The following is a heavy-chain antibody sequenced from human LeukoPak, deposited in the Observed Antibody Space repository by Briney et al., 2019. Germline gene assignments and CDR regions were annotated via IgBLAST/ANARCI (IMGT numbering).Heavy chain of an antibody. CDR2: INPSGGST. CDR3: ARCVSLYGMDV. CDR1: GYTFASYY. V-gene: IGHV1-46*01. Sequence: ASVKVSCKASGYTFASYYMHWVRQAPGQGLEWMGIINPSGGSTSYAQKFQGRVTMTRDTSTSTVYMELSSLRSEDTAVYYCARCVSLYGMDVWGQGTTVTVSS. J-gene: IGHJ6*02.